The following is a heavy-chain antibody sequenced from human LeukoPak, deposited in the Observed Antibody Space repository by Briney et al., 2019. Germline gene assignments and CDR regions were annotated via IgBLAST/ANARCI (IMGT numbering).Heavy chain of an antibody. J-gene: IGHJ4*02. CDR3: ARVPMVKDDYGDYPRGYYFDY. Sequence: SETLSLTCTVSGGSISSYYWSWVRQPPGKGLEWIGYIYYSGSTYYNPSLKSRVTKSVDRSKNQFSLKLSSVTAADTAVYYCARVPMVKDDYGDYPRGYYFDYWGQGTLVTVSS. V-gene: IGHV4-59*12. CDR1: GGSISSYY. CDR2: IYYSGST. D-gene: IGHD4-17*01.